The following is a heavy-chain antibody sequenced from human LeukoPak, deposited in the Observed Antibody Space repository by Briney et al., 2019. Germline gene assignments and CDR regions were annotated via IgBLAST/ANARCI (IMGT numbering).Heavy chain of an antibody. CDR2: ISADGNII. CDR1: GFTFRNYY. D-gene: IGHD2-21*01. Sequence: GGSLRLSCEASGFTFRNYYISWFRQAPGKGLEWVSWISADGNIIRYADSVKGRFIISRDNIGNSLYLQMNSLRAEDTAVYYCAKNLLGYYMDVWGKGTTVTISS. V-gene: IGHV3-11*01. J-gene: IGHJ6*03. CDR3: AKNLLGYYMDV.